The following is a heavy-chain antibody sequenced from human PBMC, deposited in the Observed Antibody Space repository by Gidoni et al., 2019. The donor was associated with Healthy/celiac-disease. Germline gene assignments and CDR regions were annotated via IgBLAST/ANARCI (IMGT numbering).Heavy chain of an antibody. Sequence: QLQLQESGPGLVKPSETLSLTCTVSGGSISSSSYYWGWLRQPPGKGLEWIGSIYYSGSTYYNPSLKSRVTISVDTSKNQFSLKLSSVTAADTAVYYCARLMVRGVYVDYWGQGTLVTVSS. V-gene: IGHV4-39*01. CDR2: IYYSGST. CDR1: GGSISSSSYY. J-gene: IGHJ4*02. D-gene: IGHD3-10*01. CDR3: ARLMVRGVYVDY.